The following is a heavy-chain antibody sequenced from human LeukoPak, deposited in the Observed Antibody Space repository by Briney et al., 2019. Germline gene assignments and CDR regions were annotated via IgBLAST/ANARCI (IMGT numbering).Heavy chain of an antibody. CDR3: ARDGCSSTSCYTRGDV. CDR1: GLPFSFYW. Sequence: GGSLRLSCAASGLPFSFYWMSWVRQAPGKGLEWVANIKQDGSEKCYVDSVKGRFTISRDNAKNSLYLQMNSLRAEDTAVYYCARDGCSSTSCYTRGDVWGKGTTVTVSS. V-gene: IGHV3-7*01. D-gene: IGHD2-2*01. J-gene: IGHJ6*04. CDR2: IKQDGSEK.